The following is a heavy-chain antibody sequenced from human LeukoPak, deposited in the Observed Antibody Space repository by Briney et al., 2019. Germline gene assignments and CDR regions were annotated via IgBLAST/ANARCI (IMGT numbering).Heavy chain of an antibody. CDR3: ARDRYDGSGFDY. CDR2: ISSSSSYI. J-gene: IGHJ4*02. Sequence: GGSLRLSCAASGFTFSSYSMNWVRRAPGKGLEWVSSISSSSSYIYYADSVKGRFTISRDNAKNSLYLQMNSLRAEDTAVYYCARDRYDGSGFDYWGQGTLVTVSS. CDR1: GFTFSSYS. V-gene: IGHV3-21*01. D-gene: IGHD3-10*01.